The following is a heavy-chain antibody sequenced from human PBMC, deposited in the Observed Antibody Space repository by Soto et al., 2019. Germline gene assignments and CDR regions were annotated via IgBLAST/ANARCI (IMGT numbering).Heavy chain of an antibody. V-gene: IGHV3-23*01. CDR2: IIVSGCVT. Sequence: GGSLRLSCTASGFTFSSFAITWVRQAPGQGLEWVSLIIVSGCVTYYADSVKGRFTISRDNAKNIVYLQMNSLRAEDTAVYYCAKDGRGVVRARYVHFDYWGQGTLVTVSS. D-gene: IGHD3-10*01. J-gene: IGHJ4*02. CDR3: AKDGRGVVRARYVHFDY. CDR1: GFTFSSFA.